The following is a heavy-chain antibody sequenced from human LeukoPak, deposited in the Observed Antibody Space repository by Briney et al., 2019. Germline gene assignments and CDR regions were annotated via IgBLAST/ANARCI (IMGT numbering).Heavy chain of an antibody. Sequence: GRSLRLSCAASGFTFSSYGMHWVRQAPGKGLEWVAVISYDGSNKYYADSVKGRFTISRDNSKNTLYLQMNSLRAEDTAVYYCAKDRGLSDSSGYYDLFDYWGQGTLVTVSS. V-gene: IGHV3-30*18. J-gene: IGHJ4*02. CDR1: GFTFSSYG. D-gene: IGHD3-22*01. CDR3: AKDRGLSDSSGYYDLFDY. CDR2: ISYDGSNK.